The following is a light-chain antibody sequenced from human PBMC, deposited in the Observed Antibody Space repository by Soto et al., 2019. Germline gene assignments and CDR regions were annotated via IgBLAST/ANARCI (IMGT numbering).Light chain of an antibody. Sequence: AIRMTQSPSSFSASTGDRVTITCRASQGISSYLAWYQQKPGKAHKLLIYAASTLQSGVPSRFSGSGSGTDFTITISCLQSEDLATYYCQQYYSYPRTFGQGTKVEIK. J-gene: IGKJ1*01. V-gene: IGKV1-8*01. CDR1: QGISSY. CDR2: AAS. CDR3: QQYYSYPRT.